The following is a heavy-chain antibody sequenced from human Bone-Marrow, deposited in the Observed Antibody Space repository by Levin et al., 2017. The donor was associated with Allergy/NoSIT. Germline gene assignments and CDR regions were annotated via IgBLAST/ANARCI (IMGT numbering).Heavy chain of an antibody. V-gene: IGHV5-51*01. CDR2: IYPGDSDT. D-gene: IGHD1-1*01. CDR3: AKYSSGYINNWFDY. CDR1: GYKFTNYW. Sequence: GESLKISCKGSGYKFTNYWIGWVRQMPGKGLEWMGIIYPGDSDTRYSPSFQGQVTISADKSISTAYLQWSSLKASDTAIYYCAKYSSGYINNWFDYWGQGTLVTVSS. J-gene: IGHJ4*02.